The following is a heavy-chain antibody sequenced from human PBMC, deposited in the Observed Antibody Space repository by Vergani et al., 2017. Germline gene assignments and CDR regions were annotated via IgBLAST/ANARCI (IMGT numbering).Heavy chain of an antibody. Sequence: QVQLQESGPGLVKPSETLSLTCAVSGYSISSSSYYWGWIRQPPGKGLEWIGSIYYSGSTYYNPSLKSRVTISVDTSKNQFSLKLSTVTAADTAVYYCARQGAMTTVTTFFDYWGQGTLVTVSS. V-gene: IGHV4-39*01. D-gene: IGHD4-11*01. J-gene: IGHJ4*02. CDR1: GYSISSSSYY. CDR2: IYYSGST. CDR3: ARQGAMTTVTTFFDY.